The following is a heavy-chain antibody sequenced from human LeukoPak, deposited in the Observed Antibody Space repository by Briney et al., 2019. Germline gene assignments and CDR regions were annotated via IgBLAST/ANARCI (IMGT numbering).Heavy chain of an antibody. CDR2: ISYDGSNK. Sequence: GGSLRLSCAASGFTFSSYGMHWVRQAPGKGLEWVAVISYDGSNKYYADSVEGRFTISRDNSKNTLYLQMNSLRAEDTAVYYCANMRLSSGWYNLFDYWGQGTLVTVSA. D-gene: IGHD6-19*01. CDR1: GFTFSSYG. J-gene: IGHJ4*02. CDR3: ANMRLSSGWYNLFDY. V-gene: IGHV3-30*18.